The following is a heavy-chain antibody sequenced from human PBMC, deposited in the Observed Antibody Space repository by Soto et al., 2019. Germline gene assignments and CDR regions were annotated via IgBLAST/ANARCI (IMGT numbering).Heavy chain of an antibody. J-gene: IGHJ4*02. D-gene: IGHD6-13*01. CDR3: ARDLAAGDH. Sequence: QVQLVQSGAEVKKPGASVKVSCRTSGYTFTHYYIHWVRQAPGQGVEWLGIINPASGSTNYAQKFQGRVTLTMDTSTTTFYMELSGLRAEDTAIFYCARDLAAGDHWGQGTLVTVSS. CDR1: GYTFTHYY. V-gene: IGHV1-46*01. CDR2: INPASGST.